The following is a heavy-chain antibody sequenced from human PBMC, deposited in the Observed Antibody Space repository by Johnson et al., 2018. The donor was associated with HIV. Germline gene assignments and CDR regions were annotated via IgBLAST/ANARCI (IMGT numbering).Heavy chain of an antibody. CDR2: ISYDGVNK. V-gene: IGHV3-30*03. J-gene: IGHJ3*01. Sequence: QVQLVESGGGVVQPGRSLRLSCAASGFTFSSYGMHWVRQAPGKGLEWVAVISYDGVNKQYTDSVKGRFTISRDNSKNTVYLQMNSLRDEDTSVYYCTVWRWGWSGQEPFDVWGPGTMVTVSS. CDR1: GFTFSSYG. D-gene: IGHD3-3*01. CDR3: TVWRWGWSGQEPFDV.